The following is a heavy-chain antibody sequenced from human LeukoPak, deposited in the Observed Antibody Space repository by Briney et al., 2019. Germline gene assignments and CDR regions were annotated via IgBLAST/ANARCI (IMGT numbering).Heavy chain of an antibody. Sequence: SETLSLTCPVSGGSTSSYYWSWIRQPPGKGLEWIGYIYYRGNTNYNPSLKSRVTISVDMSKNQFSLKLSSVTAADTAVYYCTRGGYNYDSPPGDPFDYWGQGTLVTVSS. D-gene: IGHD5-18*01. V-gene: IGHV4-59*01. CDR3: TRGGYNYDSPPGDPFDY. CDR1: GGSTSSYY. CDR2: IYYRGNT. J-gene: IGHJ4*02.